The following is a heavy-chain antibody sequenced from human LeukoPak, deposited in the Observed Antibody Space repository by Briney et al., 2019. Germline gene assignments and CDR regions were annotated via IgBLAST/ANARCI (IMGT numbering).Heavy chain of an antibody. CDR1: EYTFTSYA. CDR3: QRITIFGVIIDFDY. V-gene: IGHV1-18*01. Sequence: ASVKVSCKASEYTFTSYAMNWVRQAPGQGLEWMGWISVNNGNTHYAQSFQDRLTMTTDTSTSTAYLEVRSLRYDDTAIYYCQRITIFGVIIDFDYWGQGTLVTVSS. CDR2: ISVNNGNT. D-gene: IGHD3-3*01. J-gene: IGHJ4*02.